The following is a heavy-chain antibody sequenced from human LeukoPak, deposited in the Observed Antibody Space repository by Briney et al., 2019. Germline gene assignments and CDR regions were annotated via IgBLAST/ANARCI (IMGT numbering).Heavy chain of an antibody. CDR2: ISYNGGKE. CDR3: ARAGGALPDY. Sequence: GGSLRLSCAASGFTFSNYPMYWVRQAPGKGLEWVAYISYNGGKEYYADSVKGRFTISRDNSKDTLFLQSNSLRAEDTAVYYCARAGGALPDYWGQGTLVTVSS. CDR1: GFTFSNYP. D-gene: IGHD1-26*01. J-gene: IGHJ4*02. V-gene: IGHV3-30-3*01.